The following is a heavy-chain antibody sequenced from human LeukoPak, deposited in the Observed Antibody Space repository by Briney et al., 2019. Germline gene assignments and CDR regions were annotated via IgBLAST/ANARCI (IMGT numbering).Heavy chain of an antibody. CDR1: EFTLSSYT. J-gene: IGHJ4*02. D-gene: IGHD3-22*01. CDR3: AKAVDGRGYYFERGADF. CDR2: ISGNGAHP. V-gene: IGHV3-23*01. Sequence: GGSLRLSCAASEFTLSSYTMSWVRQAPGKGLEWVSSISGNGAHPYYADSVKGRFTISRDFSRNAVYLQMSSLRVEDTAEYYCAKAVDGRGYYFERGADFWGQGTMVTVSS.